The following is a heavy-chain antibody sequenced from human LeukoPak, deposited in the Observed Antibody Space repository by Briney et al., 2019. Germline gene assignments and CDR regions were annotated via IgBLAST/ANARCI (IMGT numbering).Heavy chain of an antibody. Sequence: GGSLRLSCAASGFTFSSYWMSWVRQAPGKGLEWVANIKQDGSEKYYVDSVKGRFTISRDNAKNSLYLQMNSLRAEDTAVYYCASPKTPSGSYGDFDYWGPGTLVTVSS. CDR1: GFTFSSYW. V-gene: IGHV3-7*03. CDR3: ASPKTPSGSYGDFDY. CDR2: IKQDGSEK. D-gene: IGHD1-26*01. J-gene: IGHJ4*02.